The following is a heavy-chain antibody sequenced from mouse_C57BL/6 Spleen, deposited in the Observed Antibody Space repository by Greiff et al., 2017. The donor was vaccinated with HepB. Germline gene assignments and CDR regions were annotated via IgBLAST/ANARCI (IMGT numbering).Heavy chain of an antibody. D-gene: IGHD2-5*01. V-gene: IGHV5-6*01. CDR1: GFTFSSYG. Sequence: EVKVVESGGDLVKPGGSLKLSCAASGFTFSSYGMSWVRQTPDKRLEWVATISSGGSYTYYPDSVKGRFTISRDNAKNTLYLQMSSLKSEDTAMYYCARHGDYSNYEGYLDVWGTGTTVTVSS. CDR2: ISSGGSYT. J-gene: IGHJ1*03. CDR3: ARHGDYSNYEGYLDV.